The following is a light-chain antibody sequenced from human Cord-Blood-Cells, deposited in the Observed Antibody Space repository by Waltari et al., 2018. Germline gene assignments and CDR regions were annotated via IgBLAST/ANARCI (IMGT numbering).Light chain of an antibody. CDR2: DAS. CDR3: QQYNSYPLT. Sequence: DIQMTQSHSTLSESVGDRVTITCRASQSISSWLAWYQQKPGKAPKLLIYDASSLESGVTSRFSGSGSGTEFTLTISSLQPDDFATYYCQQYNSYPLTFGGGTKVEIK. V-gene: IGKV1-5*01. J-gene: IGKJ4*01. CDR1: QSISSW.